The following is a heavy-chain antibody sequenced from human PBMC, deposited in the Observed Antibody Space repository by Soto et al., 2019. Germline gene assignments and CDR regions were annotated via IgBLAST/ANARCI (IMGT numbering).Heavy chain of an antibody. V-gene: IGHV2-26*01. J-gene: IGHJ4*02. CDR3: ARIRRYYDSSAYYYYFDY. CDR1: GFSLTIDRMG. Sequence: SGPTLVNPTETLTLTCTVSGFSLTIDRMGLTWFLHPPGKALEWLAHIFSNDEKSYRTSLKRRLTISKDTSKSQVVLTMTKMDPVDTATYYCARIRRYYDSSAYYYYFDYWGQGTLVTVSS. CDR2: IFSNDEK. D-gene: IGHD3-22*01.